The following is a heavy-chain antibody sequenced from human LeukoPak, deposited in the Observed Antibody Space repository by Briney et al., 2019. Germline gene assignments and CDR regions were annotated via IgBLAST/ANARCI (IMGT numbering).Heavy chain of an antibody. V-gene: IGHV5-51*01. Sequence: GESLKISCKGSGYNFTSYWIGWMRQMPGKGLEWMGIIYPGDSDTRYSPSFQGQVTISADKSISTAYLQWSSLKASDTAMYYCARHTYSSRWSNYFDYWGQGTLVTVSS. D-gene: IGHD6-19*01. CDR3: ARHTYSSRWSNYFDY. CDR1: GYNFTSYW. J-gene: IGHJ4*02. CDR2: IYPGDSDT.